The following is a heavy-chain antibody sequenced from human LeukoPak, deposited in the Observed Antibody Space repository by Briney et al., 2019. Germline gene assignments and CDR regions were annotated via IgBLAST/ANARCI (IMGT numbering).Heavy chain of an antibody. V-gene: IGHV1-46*01. D-gene: IGHD2-2*02. CDR1: GYTFTSYY. J-gene: IGHJ4*02. Sequence: ASVKVSCKASGYTFTSYYMHWVRQAPGQGLEWMGIINPSGGSTSYAQKFQGRVTMTRDTSTSTVYMELSSLRSEDTAVYYCARDPPRYCSSTSCYTTGTGDYWGQGTLVTVSS. CDR2: INPSGGST. CDR3: ARDPPRYCSSTSCYTTGTGDY.